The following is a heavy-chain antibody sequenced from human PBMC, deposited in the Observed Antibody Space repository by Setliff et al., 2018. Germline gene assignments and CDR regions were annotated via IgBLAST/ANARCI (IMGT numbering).Heavy chain of an antibody. D-gene: IGHD1-26*01. J-gene: IGHJ3*01. CDR2: XXXXXXX. CDR1: GDSISSGDYF. Sequence: PSETLSLTCTVSGDSISSGDYFWSWIRQPPGKGLEWIAXXXXXXXXXXXPSXXXRVTMSVDTSKNQFSLHLTSVTAADTAVYYCAREVGTSTSSDAFDVWGQGMMVTVS. V-gene: IGHV4-30-4*08. CDR3: AREVGTSTSSDAFDV.